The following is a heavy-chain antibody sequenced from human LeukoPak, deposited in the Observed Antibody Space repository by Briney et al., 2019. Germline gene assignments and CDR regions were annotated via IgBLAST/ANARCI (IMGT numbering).Heavy chain of an antibody. D-gene: IGHD2/OR15-2a*01. CDR3: VKGCIRVLPRGGFDI. CDR2: ISHDDSGE. Sequence: GGSLRLSCAASGFTVSSNYMSWVRQAPGKGLEWVAVISHDDSGEWYADSVQGRFTISRDNSRNTLYLQMNSLRAEDTALYYCVKGCIRVLPRGGFDIWGQGTMVTVSS. J-gene: IGHJ3*02. CDR1: GFTVSSNY. V-gene: IGHV3-30*18.